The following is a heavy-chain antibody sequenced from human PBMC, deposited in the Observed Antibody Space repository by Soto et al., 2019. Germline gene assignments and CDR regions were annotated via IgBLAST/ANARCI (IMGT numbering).Heavy chain of an antibody. Sequence: QAGGSLRFSCAASGFSFSSYEMNWVRQAPGKGLEWVSYISSSGSTIYYADSVKGRFTISRDNAKNSLYLQMNSLRAEDTAVYYCARRRGSGNPHFYYYGMDVWGQGTTVTVSS. D-gene: IGHD3-16*01. V-gene: IGHV3-48*03. J-gene: IGHJ6*02. CDR1: GFSFSSYE. CDR2: ISSSGSTI. CDR3: ARRRGSGNPHFYYYGMDV.